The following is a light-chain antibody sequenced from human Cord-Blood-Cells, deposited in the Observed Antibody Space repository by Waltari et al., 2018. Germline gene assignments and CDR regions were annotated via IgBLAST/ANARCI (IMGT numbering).Light chain of an antibody. V-gene: IGLV2-11*01. CDR3: CSYAGSYTYVV. CDR1: SSDVGGYNY. J-gene: IGLJ2*01. Sequence: QSALTQPRSVSGSPGQSVTISCTGTSSDVGGYNYVSWYQPHPGKAPKLMIYNVSKRPSGVPDRFSGSESGNTASLTISGLQAEDEADYYCCSYAGSYTYVVFGGGTKLTVL. CDR2: NVS.